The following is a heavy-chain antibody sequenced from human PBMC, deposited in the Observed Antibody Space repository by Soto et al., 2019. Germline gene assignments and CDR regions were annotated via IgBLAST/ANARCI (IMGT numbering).Heavy chain of an antibody. CDR2: ISYDGSNK. Sequence: GGSLRLSCAASGFTFGSYGMHWVRQAPGKGLEWVAVISYDGSNKYYADSVKGRFTISRDNSKNTLYLQMNSLRAEDTAVYYCAKDQNCGGDCSYPYYYYYGMDVWGQGTTVTVS. D-gene: IGHD2-21*02. CDR1: GFTFGSYG. J-gene: IGHJ6*02. V-gene: IGHV3-30*18. CDR3: AKDQNCGGDCSYPYYYYYGMDV.